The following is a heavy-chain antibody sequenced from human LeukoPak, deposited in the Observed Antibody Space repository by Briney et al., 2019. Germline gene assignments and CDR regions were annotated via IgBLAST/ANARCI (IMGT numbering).Heavy chain of an antibody. D-gene: IGHD3-10*01. CDR3: ARDRGGLDAFDI. CDR1: GYSISSGYY. Sequence: PSETLSLTCTVSGYSISSGYYWGWIRQSPGKGLEWIGNIHHSGNIYYNVSLKSRVTISVYTSNNQFSLNLNSVTAADTAVYYCARDRGGLDAFDIWGQGTMVTVSS. J-gene: IGHJ3*02. V-gene: IGHV4-38-2*02. CDR2: IHHSGNI.